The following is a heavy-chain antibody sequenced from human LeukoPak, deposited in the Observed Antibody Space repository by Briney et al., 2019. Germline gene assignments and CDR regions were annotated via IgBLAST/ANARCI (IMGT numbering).Heavy chain of an antibody. CDR2: ISSSSSYI. Sequence: GGSLRLSYAASGFTFSSYSMNWVRQAPGKGLEWVSSISSSSSYIYYADSVKGRFTISRDNSKNTLYLQMNSLRAEVTAVYYCAKGGEDIVVVPAAIDYWGQGTLVTVSS. J-gene: IGHJ4*02. CDR3: AKGGEDIVVVPAAIDY. CDR1: GFTFSSYS. V-gene: IGHV3-21*04. D-gene: IGHD2-2*01.